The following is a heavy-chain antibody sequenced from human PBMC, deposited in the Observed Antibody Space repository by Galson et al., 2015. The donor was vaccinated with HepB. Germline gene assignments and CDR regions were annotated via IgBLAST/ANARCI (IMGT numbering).Heavy chain of an antibody. J-gene: IGHJ4*02. CDR2: ISDDGSHK. V-gene: IGHV3-30-3*01. CDR3: STQDCSGASCNYPF. CDR1: EFTFNNYA. D-gene: IGHD2-15*01. Sequence: SLRLSCAASEFTFNNYAMHWVRQAPGKRLEWVAVISDDGSHKDYADSAKGRFTISRDSSKNTLYLQMDSLKSEDTAVYYCSTQDCSGASCNYPFWGQGAQVTVSS.